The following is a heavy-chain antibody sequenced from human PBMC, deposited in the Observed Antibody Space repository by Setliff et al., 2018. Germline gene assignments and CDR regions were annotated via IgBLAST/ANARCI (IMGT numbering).Heavy chain of an antibody. V-gene: IGHV3-30*02. D-gene: IGHD2-21*02. CDR3: VRDSSADYYDNDYFKY. CDR2: IRHDESDI. CDR1: GFTFRGFA. J-gene: IGHJ1*01. Sequence: GGSLRLSCAASGFTFRGFAMHWVRQAPGKGLEWVAFIRHDESDIYYTNSVKGRFTVSRGNSKNTLYLQMNILRPEDTALYYCVRDSSADYYDNDYFKYWGQGALVTVSS.